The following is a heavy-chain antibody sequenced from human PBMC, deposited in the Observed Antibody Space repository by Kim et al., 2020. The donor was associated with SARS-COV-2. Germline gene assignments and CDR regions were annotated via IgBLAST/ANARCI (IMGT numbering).Heavy chain of an antibody. Sequence: GGSLRLSCAASGFTFKNYAMNWVRQAPGKGLEWVSAIQRSGSGTAYADSVKGRFTISRDNSQNTLFLHMSGLRAEDTAVYFCAKAEVYASGWLNAFDFWGQGTGVTVSS. CDR2: IQRSGSGT. J-gene: IGHJ3*01. D-gene: IGHD6-19*01. V-gene: IGHV3-23*05. CDR3: AKAEVYASGWLNAFDF. CDR1: GFTFKNYA.